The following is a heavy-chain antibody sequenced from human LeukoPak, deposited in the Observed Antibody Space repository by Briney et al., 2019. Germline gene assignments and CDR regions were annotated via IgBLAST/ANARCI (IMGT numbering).Heavy chain of an antibody. J-gene: IGHJ5*02. CDR1: GGTFSSYA. CDR3: ARDLSLGRDWFDP. V-gene: IGHV1-69*06. CDR2: IIPIFGTA. D-gene: IGHD7-27*01. Sequence: SVKVSCKASGGTFSSYAISWVRQAPGQGLEWMGGIIPIFGTANYAQKFQGRVTITADKSTSTAYMELSSLRSEDTAVYYCARDLSLGRDWFDPWGQGTLVTVSS.